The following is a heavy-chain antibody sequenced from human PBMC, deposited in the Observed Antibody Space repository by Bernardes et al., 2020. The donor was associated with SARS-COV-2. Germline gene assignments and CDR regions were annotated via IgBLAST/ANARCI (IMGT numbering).Heavy chain of an antibody. CDR1: GFTFSSYA. D-gene: IGHD2-15*01. CDR3: AKDKGGGSTEPSDY. Sequence: GGSLRLSCAASGFTFSSYAMSWVRQAPGKGLEWVSAISGSGGSTYYADSVKGRFTISRDNSKNTLYLQMNGLRAEDTALYYCAKDKGGGSTEPSDYWGQGTLVTVSS. CDR2: ISGSGGST. V-gene: IGHV3-23*01. J-gene: IGHJ4*02.